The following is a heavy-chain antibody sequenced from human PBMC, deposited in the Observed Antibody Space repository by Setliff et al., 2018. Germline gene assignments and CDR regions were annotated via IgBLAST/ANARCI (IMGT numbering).Heavy chain of an antibody. D-gene: IGHD2-2*01. J-gene: IGHJ5*02. CDR2: IYTSGST. Sequence: SETLSLTCTVSGGSISSYYWSWIRQPPGKGLEWIGYIYTSGSTNYNPSLKSRVTLSVDTSKNQFSLKVSSVTAADTAVYYCARDQGYCGSASCYAQLWFDPWGQGTLVTVSS. CDR3: ARDQGYCGSASCYAQLWFDP. V-gene: IGHV4-4*08. CDR1: GGSISSYY.